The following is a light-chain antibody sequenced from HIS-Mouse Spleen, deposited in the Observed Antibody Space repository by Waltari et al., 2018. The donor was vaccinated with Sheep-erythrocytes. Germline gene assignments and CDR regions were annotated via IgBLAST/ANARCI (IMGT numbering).Light chain of an antibody. Sequence: QSVLTQPPSVSEAPRQRVTISCSGSSSNIGNNAVNWYQQLPGKAPKLLLYYDDLLPSGVSDRFSGSKSGTSAYLAISGLQSEDEADYYCCSYAGSSTPWVFGGGTKLTVL. J-gene: IGLJ3*02. CDR2: YDD. CDR1: SSNIGNNA. CDR3: CSYAGSSTPWV. V-gene: IGLV1-36*01.